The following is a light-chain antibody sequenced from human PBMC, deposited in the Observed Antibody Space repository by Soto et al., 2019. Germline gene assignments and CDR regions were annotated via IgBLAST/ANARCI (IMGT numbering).Light chain of an antibody. CDR2: GAS. J-gene: IGKJ4*01. V-gene: IGKV3-20*01. CDR1: QSVSSNF. CDR3: QQYGSSP. Sequence: EIVLTQSPGTLSLSPGERATLSCRASQSVSSNFLAWYQQKPGQAPRLLIYGASSRATGIPDRFSGSGSGTDFTLTIRRLEPEDFAVYYCQQYGSSPFGGGTKVEIK.